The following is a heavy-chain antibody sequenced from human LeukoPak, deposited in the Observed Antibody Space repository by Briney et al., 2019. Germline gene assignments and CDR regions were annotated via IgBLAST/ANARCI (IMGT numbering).Heavy chain of an antibody. CDR2: LSGSGENT. V-gene: IGHV3-23*01. CDR3: AKNRGAGSHFYYHMNV. D-gene: IGHD1-26*01. CDR1: GFTFSSYA. J-gene: IGHJ6*03. Sequence: PGGSLRLSCAASGFTFSSYAMSWVRQAPGKGLEWVSGLSGSGENTIYADSVKGRFTISRDNSKNTMFLQMNSLRAEDTAVYYCAKNRGAGSHFYYHMNVWGKGTTVTVSS.